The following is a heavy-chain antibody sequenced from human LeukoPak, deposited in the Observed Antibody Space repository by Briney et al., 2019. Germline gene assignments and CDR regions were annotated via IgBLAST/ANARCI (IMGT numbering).Heavy chain of an antibody. CDR3: ARESDIVAASFDY. J-gene: IGHJ4*02. D-gene: IGHD5-12*01. V-gene: IGHV3-66*01. CDR2: IYSGGST. CDR1: GLTVSSNY. Sequence: GGSLRLSCAASGLTVSSNYMSWVRQAPGKGLEWVSVIYSGGSTYYADSVKGRFTISRDNSKNTLYLQMNSLRAEDTAVYYCARESDIVAASFDYWGQGTLVTVSS.